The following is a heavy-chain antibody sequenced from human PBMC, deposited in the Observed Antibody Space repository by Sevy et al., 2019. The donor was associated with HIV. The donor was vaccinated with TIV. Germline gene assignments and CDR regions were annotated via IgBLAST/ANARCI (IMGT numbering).Heavy chain of an antibody. Sequence: GGSLRLSCAASGFTSSSYAMSWVRQPPGRGLEWVSTLIDSGVSTYYADTVKGRSTTSGDNSKNILYLQMNSLRAEDTAVYYCARDRATSATGTLFDYWGQGTLVTVSS. CDR2: LIDSGVST. CDR1: GFTSSSYA. V-gene: IGHV3-23*01. D-gene: IGHD3-9*01. CDR3: ARDRATSATGTLFDY. J-gene: IGHJ4*02.